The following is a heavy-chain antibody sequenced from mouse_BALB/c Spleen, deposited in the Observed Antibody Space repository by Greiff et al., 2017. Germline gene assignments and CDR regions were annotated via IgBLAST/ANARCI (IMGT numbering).Heavy chain of an antibody. CDR3: ARSLRLRGLSWFAY. CDR2: IDTSDSYT. CDR1: GYTFTDYW. J-gene: IGHJ3*01. V-gene: IGHV1-69*01. D-gene: IGHD1-2*01. Sequence: VQLQQPGAELVMPGASVKMSCKASGYTFTDYWMHWVKQRPGQGLEWIGAIDTSDSYTSYNQKFKGKATLTVDESSSTAYMQLSSLTSEDSAVYYCARSLRLRGLSWFAYWGQGTLVTVSA.